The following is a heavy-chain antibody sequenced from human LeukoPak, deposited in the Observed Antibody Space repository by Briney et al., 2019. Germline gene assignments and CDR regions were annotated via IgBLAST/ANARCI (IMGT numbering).Heavy chain of an antibody. J-gene: IGHJ5*02. CDR2: IYYSGST. Sequence: SETLSLTCSVYGGSIRSYYWSWLPQPPGKGLEWIGYIYYSGSTNYNPSLKSRVNISVDTSKNQFALKRSAVTAADTAVYYCAREWRGIWTGYYVVDRWGQGTLVTVS. V-gene: IGHV4-59*12. CDR3: AREWRGIWTGYYVVDR. D-gene: IGHD3/OR15-3a*01. CDR1: GGSIRSYY.